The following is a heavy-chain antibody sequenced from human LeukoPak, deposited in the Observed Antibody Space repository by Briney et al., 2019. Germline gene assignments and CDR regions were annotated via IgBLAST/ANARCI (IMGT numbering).Heavy chain of an antibody. D-gene: IGHD6-19*01. J-gene: IGHJ4*02. Sequence: GASVKVSCKVSGYTLTELSMHWVRQAPGKGLEWMGGFDPEDGETIYAQKFQGRVTMTEDTSTDTAYMELSRLRSDDTAVYYCARVRRYSSGWYGIFDYWGQGTLVTVSS. V-gene: IGHV1-24*01. CDR1: GYTLTELS. CDR2: FDPEDGET. CDR3: ARVRRYSSGWYGIFDY.